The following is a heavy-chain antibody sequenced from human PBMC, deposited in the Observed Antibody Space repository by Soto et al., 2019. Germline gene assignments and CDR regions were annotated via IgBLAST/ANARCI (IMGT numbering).Heavy chain of an antibody. Sequence: LTCTVSGGSISSGDYYWSWIRQPPGKGLEWIGNIYYSGSTYYNPSLKRRVTISVDTSKNQFSLKLSSVTAADTAVYYCARTYDGSGPNSGGYAFDIWGQGTMVTVSS. J-gene: IGHJ3*02. CDR3: ARTYDGSGPNSGGYAFDI. CDR1: GGSISSGDYY. D-gene: IGHD3-22*01. V-gene: IGHV4-30-2*03. CDR2: IYYSGST.